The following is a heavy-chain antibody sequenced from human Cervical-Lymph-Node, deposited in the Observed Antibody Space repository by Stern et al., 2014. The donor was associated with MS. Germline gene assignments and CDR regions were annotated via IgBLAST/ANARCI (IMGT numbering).Heavy chain of an antibody. CDR1: GGTFSSFA. J-gene: IGHJ6*02. V-gene: IGHV1-69*01. D-gene: IGHD3-10*01. CDR2: IIPMFGAR. Sequence: QLVQSGAEVKKPGSSVRVSCKASGGTFSSFAISWVRQAPGHGLEGMGGIIPMFGARNYEQKFQGRITIKAEARPRKDSMDRNSLRSDDTAVYFCASSVGELTPESVWGQGTTVTV. CDR3: ASSVGELTPESV.